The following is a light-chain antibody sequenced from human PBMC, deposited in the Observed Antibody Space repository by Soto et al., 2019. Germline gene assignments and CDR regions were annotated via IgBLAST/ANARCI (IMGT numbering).Light chain of an antibody. J-gene: IGKJ1*01. Sequence: DVVMTQSPLSLPVTLGQPASISCRSSQSLVHSDGNTYLNWFQQRPGQSPRRLIYKVSNRDSGVPDRCRGSGSGTDFTLNISRVEAEDVGVYYCMQGSHWPPWTFGQGTKVEIK. CDR1: QSLVHSDGNTY. CDR3: MQGSHWPPWT. V-gene: IGKV2-30*02. CDR2: KVS.